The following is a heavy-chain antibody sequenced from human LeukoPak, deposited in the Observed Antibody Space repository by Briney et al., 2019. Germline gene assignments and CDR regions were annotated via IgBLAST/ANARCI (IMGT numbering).Heavy chain of an antibody. Sequence: GGSLRLSCTASGFTFSSYTMTWVRQAPGKGLEWVSGISKSGGSSYYADSVKGRFTISRDNSKNTLYLQMNSLRAEDTAVYYCAKEKEFYFDNWGQGALVTVSS. D-gene: IGHD3-10*01. J-gene: IGHJ4*02. CDR2: ISKSGGSS. CDR1: GFTFSSYT. V-gene: IGHV3-23*01. CDR3: AKEKEFYFDN.